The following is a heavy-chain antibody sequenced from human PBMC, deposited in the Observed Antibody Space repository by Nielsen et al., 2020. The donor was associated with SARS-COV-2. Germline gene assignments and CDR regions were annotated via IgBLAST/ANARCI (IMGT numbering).Heavy chain of an antibody. Sequence: GESLKISCAASGFTFSSHWMSWVRQAPGKGLEWVANIKQDGSEKNYVDSVKGRFTISRDNAKNSLYLQMNSLRAEDTAVYYCARGDVEWLLPFDYWGQGTLVTVSS. CDR2: IKQDGSEK. D-gene: IGHD3-3*01. J-gene: IGHJ4*02. CDR1: GFTFSSHW. CDR3: ARGDVEWLLPFDY. V-gene: IGHV3-7*03.